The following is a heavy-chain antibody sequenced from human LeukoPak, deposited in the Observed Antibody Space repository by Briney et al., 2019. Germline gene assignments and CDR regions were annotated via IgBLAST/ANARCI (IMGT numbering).Heavy chain of an antibody. CDR3: ARSTGPIDY. V-gene: IGHV6-1*01. CDR2: TYYRSKWYT. D-gene: IGHD1-1*01. CDR1: GDSVSSNSAA. J-gene: IGHJ4*02. Sequence: SQTLSLTCAISGDSVSSNSAAWNWIRQSPSRGLEWLGRTYYRSKWYTYYAASVESRIAINRDTSKNQLSLQLNSVTPEDTAVYYCARSTGPIDYWGQGTLVTVSS.